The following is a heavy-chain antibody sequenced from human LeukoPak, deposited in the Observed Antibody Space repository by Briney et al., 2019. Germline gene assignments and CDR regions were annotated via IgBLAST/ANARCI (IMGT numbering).Heavy chain of an antibody. CDR2: ISYDGSLK. J-gene: IGHJ4*02. V-gene: IGHV3-30*03. CDR1: GLTFSSYG. Sequence: PGRSLRLSCAASGLTFSSYGMHWVRQAPGKGLEWVAAISYDGSLKYYPDSVKGRFTISRDNSMDTLYLQMNSLRAEDTAVYYCARAGNVRYWGQGTLVTVSS. CDR3: ARAGNVRY.